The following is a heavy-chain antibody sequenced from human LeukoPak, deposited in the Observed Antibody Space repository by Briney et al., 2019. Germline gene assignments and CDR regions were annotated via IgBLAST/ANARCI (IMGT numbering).Heavy chain of an antibody. J-gene: IGHJ4*02. Sequence: TGGSPRLSCAASGFTFDDYAMHWVRQAPGKGLEWVSGISWNSGSIGYADSVKGRFTISRDNAKNSLYLQMNSLRAEDTALYYCAKGPHTVRGVTHFDYWGQGTLVTVSS. CDR3: AKGPHTVRGVTHFDY. CDR1: GFTFDDYA. CDR2: ISWNSGSI. D-gene: IGHD3-10*01. V-gene: IGHV3-9*01.